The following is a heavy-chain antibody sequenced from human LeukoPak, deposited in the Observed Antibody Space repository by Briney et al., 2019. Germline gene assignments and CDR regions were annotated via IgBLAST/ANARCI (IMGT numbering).Heavy chain of an antibody. V-gene: IGHV4-4*02. J-gene: IGHJ6*04. CDR3: ARGLKTATKSGYCSGGSCRTHYYGMDV. CDR2: IYHSGST. D-gene: IGHD2-15*01. Sequence: SGTLSLTCAVSGGSISSSNWWSRVRQPPGKGLEWIGEIYHSGSTNYNPSLKSRVTISVDTSKNQFSLKLSSVTAADTAVYYCARGLKTATKSGYCSGGSCRTHYYGMDVWGKGTTVTVSS. CDR1: GGSISSSNW.